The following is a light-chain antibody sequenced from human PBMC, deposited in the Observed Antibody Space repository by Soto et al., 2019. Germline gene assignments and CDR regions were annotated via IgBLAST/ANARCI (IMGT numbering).Light chain of an antibody. CDR3: LQYESSLWT. J-gene: IGKJ1*01. Sequence: IVLTQSPGTLSLSRGERVTLSCRPGQDLXSSKQAVDQQRLGQAPSILXVGASSRATGSPDRFSGSGSGTDFTLTISRLDPGDIAAYYFLQYESSLWTFGQGTKVEIK. CDR2: GAS. CDR1: QDLXSSK. V-gene: IGKV3-20*01.